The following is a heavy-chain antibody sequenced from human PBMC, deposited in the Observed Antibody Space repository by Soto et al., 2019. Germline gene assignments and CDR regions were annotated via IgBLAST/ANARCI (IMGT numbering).Heavy chain of an antibody. Sequence: SETLSLTCTVSGGSISSGDYYWSWIRQPPGKGLEWIGYIYYSGSTNYNPSLKSRVTISVDTSKNQFSLKLSSVTAADTAVYYCARHHEYSGSYLVFFDYWGQGTLVTVSS. CDR3: ARHHEYSGSYLVFFDY. J-gene: IGHJ4*02. CDR1: GGSISSGDYY. V-gene: IGHV4-61*08. D-gene: IGHD1-26*01. CDR2: IYYSGST.